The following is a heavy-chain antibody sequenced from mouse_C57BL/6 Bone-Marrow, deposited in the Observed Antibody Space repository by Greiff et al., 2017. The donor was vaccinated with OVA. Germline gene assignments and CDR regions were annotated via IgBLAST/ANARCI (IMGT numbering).Heavy chain of an antibody. V-gene: IGHV7-1*01. CDR2: SRNKANDYTT. CDR1: GFTFSDFY. CDR3: ARDYYYWYFDV. Sequence: EVKLMESGGGLVQSGRSLRLSCATSGFTFSDFYMAWVRQAPGKGLEWIAASRNKANDYTTEYSASVKGRFIVSRDTTQSILYLQMNALRADDTAIYYGARDYYYWYFDVWGTGTAVTVSS. D-gene: IGHD1-1*01. J-gene: IGHJ1*03.